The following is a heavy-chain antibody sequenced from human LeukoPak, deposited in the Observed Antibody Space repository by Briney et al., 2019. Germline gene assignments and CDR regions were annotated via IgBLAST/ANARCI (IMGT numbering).Heavy chain of an antibody. Sequence: HTGGSLRLFCAASGFTFDDYAMHWVRQATGKGLEWVSGISWNSGSIGYADSVKGRFTISRDNAKSSLYLQMNSLRAEDTALYYCAKGPGYYDSSGSTDYWGQGTLVTVSS. CDR3: AKGPGYYDSSGSTDY. D-gene: IGHD3-22*01. V-gene: IGHV3-9*01. CDR2: ISWNSGSI. J-gene: IGHJ4*02. CDR1: GFTFDDYA.